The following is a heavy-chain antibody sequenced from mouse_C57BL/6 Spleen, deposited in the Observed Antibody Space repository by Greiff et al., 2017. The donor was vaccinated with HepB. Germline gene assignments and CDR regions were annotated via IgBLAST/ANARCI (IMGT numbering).Heavy chain of an antibody. CDR3: ARGGQLRLPFDY. Sequence: QVQLQQSGAELVKPGASVKISCKASGYAFSSYWMNWVKQRPGKGLEWIGQIYPGDGDTNYNGKFKGKATLTADKSSSTAYMQLSSLTSEDSAVYFCARGGQLRLPFDYWGQGTTLTVSS. CDR1: GYAFSSYW. D-gene: IGHD3-2*02. J-gene: IGHJ2*01. V-gene: IGHV1-80*01. CDR2: IYPGDGDT.